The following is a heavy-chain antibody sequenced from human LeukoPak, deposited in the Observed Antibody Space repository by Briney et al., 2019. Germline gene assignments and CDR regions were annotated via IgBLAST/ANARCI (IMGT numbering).Heavy chain of an antibody. J-gene: IGHJ4*02. D-gene: IGHD4-23*01. V-gene: IGHV3-53*01. CDR1: GFTVSSNH. CDR2: IYSGGST. Sequence: GGSLSLSCAASGFTVSSNHMRWVRQARGKGLEWVSVIYSGGSTYYADSVKGRFTISRDNSKNTLYLQVNSLRAEDTAVYYCARDGVRAGGNRGVVFDYWGQGTLVIVSS. CDR3: ARDGVRAGGNRGVVFDY.